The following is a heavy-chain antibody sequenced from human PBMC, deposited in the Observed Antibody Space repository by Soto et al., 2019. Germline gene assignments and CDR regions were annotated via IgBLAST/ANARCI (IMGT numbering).Heavy chain of an antibody. V-gene: IGHV1-8*01. CDR3: AREAVGRVDP. CDR2: MNPNSGNR. J-gene: IGHJ5*02. CDR1: GYTFTSYD. Sequence: QVQLVQSGAEVKKPGASVKVSCKASGYTFTSYDINWVRQATGQGLEGMGWMNPNSGNRGYAQKFQGRVTMPRTTPLGTAYMELSGLRSEDAAVYYFAREAVGRVDPWGQGTLVTVSS. D-gene: IGHD6-19*01.